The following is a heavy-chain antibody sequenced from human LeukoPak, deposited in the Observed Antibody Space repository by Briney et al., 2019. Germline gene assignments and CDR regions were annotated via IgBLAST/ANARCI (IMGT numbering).Heavy chain of an antibody. CDR3: ARGLPFTIVLMVYGNWFDP. CDR2: INHGGST. J-gene: IGHJ5*02. V-gene: IGHV4-34*01. Sequence: SETLSLTCAVYGGSFSGYYWSWIRQPPGKGLEWIGEINHGGSTHYNPSLKSRVTISVDTSKNQFSLRLSSVTAADTAVYYCARGLPFTIVLMVYGNWFDPWGQGTLVTVSS. D-gene: IGHD2-8*01. CDR1: GGSFSGYY.